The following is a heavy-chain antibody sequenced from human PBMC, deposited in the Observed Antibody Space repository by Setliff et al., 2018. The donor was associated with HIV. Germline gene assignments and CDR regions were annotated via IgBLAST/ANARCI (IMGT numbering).Heavy chain of an antibody. CDR2: INHSGST. D-gene: IGHD1-1*01. J-gene: IGHJ6*03. CDR1: GGSLNDYY. CDR3: ARDWNHYFYYMDV. V-gene: IGHV4-34*01. Sequence: PSETLSLICAVYGGSLNDYYWSWIRLPPGKGLEWIGEINHSGSTNYNPSLKSRVTISVDTSKNQFSLKLTSVTAADTAVYYCARDWNHYFYYMDVWGKGTTVTVSS.